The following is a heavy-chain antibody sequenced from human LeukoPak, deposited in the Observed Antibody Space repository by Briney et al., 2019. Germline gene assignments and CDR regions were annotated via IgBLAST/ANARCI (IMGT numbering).Heavy chain of an antibody. CDR3: AKSIIGSTWQLDH. D-gene: IGHD6-13*01. Sequence: PGGSLRLSRAASGFTFTTCAMNWVRQAPGQGLEWVSGISASVGRTYYADSVKGRLTIARDKSKNTLYLQMSSLRVEDTAVYYCAKSIIGSTWQLDHWGQGTLVTVSS. CDR1: GFTFTTCA. CDR2: ISASVGRT. V-gene: IGHV3-23*01. J-gene: IGHJ4*02.